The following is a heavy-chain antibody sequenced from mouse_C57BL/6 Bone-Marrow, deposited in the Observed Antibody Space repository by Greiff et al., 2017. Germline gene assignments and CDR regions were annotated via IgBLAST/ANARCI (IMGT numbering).Heavy chain of an antibody. CDR3: ASYYGSSYYFDY. CDR2: IYPGDGDT. V-gene: IGHV1-82*01. J-gene: IGHJ2*01. Sequence: VQLQQSGPELVKPGASVKLSCKASGYAFSSSWMNWVKQRPGKGLEWIGRIYPGDGDTNYNRKFKGKATLTADKSSRTAYMQLSSLTSEDSAVYFCASYYGSSYYFDYWGQGTTLTVSS. D-gene: IGHD1-1*01. CDR1: GYAFSSSW.